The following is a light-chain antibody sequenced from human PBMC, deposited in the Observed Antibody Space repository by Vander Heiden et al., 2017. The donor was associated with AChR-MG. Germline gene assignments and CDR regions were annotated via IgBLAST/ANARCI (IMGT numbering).Light chain of an antibody. Sequence: SSELTQDPAVSVALGQTVRITCQGDSLRSYYASWYQQKPVQAPILVIYGKNTRPSGIPVRFSGSSSGNTASLTITGAQAEDEADYYCNSRDSSGNPVFGGGTKLTVL. CDR2: GKN. CDR3: NSRDSSGNPV. CDR1: SLRSYY. J-gene: IGLJ2*01. V-gene: IGLV3-19*01.